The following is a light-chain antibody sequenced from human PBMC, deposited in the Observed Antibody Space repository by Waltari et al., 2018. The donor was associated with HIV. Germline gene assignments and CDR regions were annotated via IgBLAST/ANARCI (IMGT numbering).Light chain of an antibody. CDR1: ILRFYY. J-gene: IGLJ3*02. CDR3: SSRDTTGKFWV. CDR2: GSN. V-gene: IGLV3-19*01. Sequence: SSELTQDPFVSVAPGQTARLTCQGDILRFYYGSWYQQRPGQAPRLVSCGSNNRPSGIPDRFSGSTSGNTMSLTISATQAEDEGDFFCSSRDTTGKFWVFGSGTKLTV.